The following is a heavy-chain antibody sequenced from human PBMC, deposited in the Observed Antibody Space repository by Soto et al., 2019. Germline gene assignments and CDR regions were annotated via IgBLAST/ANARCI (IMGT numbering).Heavy chain of an antibody. CDR3: AREGDGGSGSYIWFDP. CDR2: IYYSGST. V-gene: IGHV4-59*11. Sequence: SATLSLTCAVYGGSFSGHYWSWIRQPPVKGLEWIGYIYYSGSTNYNPSLKSRVTISVDTSKNQFSLKLSSVTAADTAVYYCAREGDGGSGSYIWFDPWGQGTLVTVSS. D-gene: IGHD3-10*01. CDR1: GGSFSGHY. J-gene: IGHJ5*02.